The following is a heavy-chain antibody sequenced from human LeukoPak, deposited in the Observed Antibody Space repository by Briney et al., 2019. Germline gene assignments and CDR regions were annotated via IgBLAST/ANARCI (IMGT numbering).Heavy chain of an antibody. CDR1: GFTFSSYE. D-gene: IGHD4-23*01. V-gene: IGHV3-48*03. J-gene: IGHJ3*02. CDR2: ISSSGSTI. Sequence: PGGSLRLSCAAPGFTFSSYEMNWVRQAPGKGLGWVSYISSSGSTIYYADSVKGRFTISRDNAKNSLYLQMNSLRAEDTAVYYCAASITPNAFDIWGQGTMVTVSS. CDR3: AASITPNAFDI.